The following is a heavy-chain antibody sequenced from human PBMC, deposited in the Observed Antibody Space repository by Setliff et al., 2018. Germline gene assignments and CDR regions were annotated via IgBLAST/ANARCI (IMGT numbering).Heavy chain of an antibody. D-gene: IGHD3-9*01. CDR1: GFTFTSSA. CDR2: IVVGSGNT. CDR3: AAEPDYDIWTGWPYYFDY. J-gene: IGHJ4*02. V-gene: IGHV1-58*01. Sequence: SVKVSCKASGFTFTSSAVQWVRQARGQRLEWIGWIVVGSGNTNYAQKFQERVTITRDMSTSTADMELSSLRSEDTAVYYCAAEPDYDIWTGWPYYFDYWGQGTLVTVSS.